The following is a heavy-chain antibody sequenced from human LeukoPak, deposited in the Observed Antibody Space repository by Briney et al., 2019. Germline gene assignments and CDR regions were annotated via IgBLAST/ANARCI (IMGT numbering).Heavy chain of an antibody. CDR1: GFTFSSFA. Sequence: PGRSLRLSCAASGFTFSSFAMHWVRQAPGKGPEWVAVISYDGSNKYDADSVKGRFTISRDNSKNTLHLQMNSLRAEDTAVYYCARAFTNPRAPARLPYDMDVWGQGTTVTVSS. CDR3: ARAFTNPRAPARLPYDMDV. D-gene: IGHD2-8*01. CDR2: ISYDGSNK. J-gene: IGHJ6*02. V-gene: IGHV3-30-3*01.